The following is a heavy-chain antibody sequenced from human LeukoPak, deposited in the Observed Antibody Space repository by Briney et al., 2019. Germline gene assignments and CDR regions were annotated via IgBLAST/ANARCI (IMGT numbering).Heavy chain of an antibody. CDR2: INAGNGNT. CDR1: GYTFTSYA. V-gene: IGHV1-3*01. D-gene: IGHD4-17*01. J-gene: IGHJ4*02. CDR3: ARGRTVTRTFDY. Sequence: GASVKVSCRASGYTFTSYAMHWVRQAPGQRLEWMGWINAGNGNTKYSRKFQGRVTITRDTSASTAYMELSSLRSEDTAVYYCARGRTVTRTFDYWGQGTLVTVSS.